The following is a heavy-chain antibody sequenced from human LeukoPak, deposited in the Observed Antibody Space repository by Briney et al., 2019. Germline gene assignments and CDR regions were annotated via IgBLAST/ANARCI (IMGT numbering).Heavy chain of an antibody. Sequence: PGGSLRLSCAASGFIFSNYAMHWVRQAPGKGLEWVASINKDGSEQEYVDSVKGRFTISRDNARNSLYLQMNSLRAEDTAVYFCARPYYYSSGSYPYWGQGALATVSS. V-gene: IGHV3-7*01. CDR1: GFIFSNYA. CDR3: ARPYYYSSGSYPY. J-gene: IGHJ4*02. D-gene: IGHD3-10*01. CDR2: INKDGSEQ.